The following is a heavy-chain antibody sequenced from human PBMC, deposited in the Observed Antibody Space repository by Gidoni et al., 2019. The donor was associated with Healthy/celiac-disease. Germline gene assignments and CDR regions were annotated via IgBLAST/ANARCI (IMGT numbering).Heavy chain of an antibody. D-gene: IGHD5-12*01. CDR1: FSSYA. CDR3: ARDDTRWLQSIAYYYYYGMDV. V-gene: IGHV3-30-3*01. Sequence: FSSYAMHWVRQAPGKGLEWVAVISYDGSNKYYADSVKGRFTISRDNSKNTLYLQMNSLRAEDTAVYYCARDDTRWLQSIAYYYYYGMDVWGQGTTVTVSS. CDR2: ISYDGSNK. J-gene: IGHJ6*02.